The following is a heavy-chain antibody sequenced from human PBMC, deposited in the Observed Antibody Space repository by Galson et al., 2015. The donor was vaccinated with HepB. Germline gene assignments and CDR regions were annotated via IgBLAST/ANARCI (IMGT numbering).Heavy chain of an antibody. Sequence: SLRLSCAASGFTFDDYAMHWVRQAPGKGLEWVSGISWNSGSIGSADSVKGRVTISRDNAKNSLDLQMNSLRAEDTALYYCAKGDYSNLLDYLSQGTLVTVSS. V-gene: IGHV3-9*01. J-gene: IGHJ4*02. CDR2: ISWNSGSI. CDR3: AKGDYSNLLDY. CDR1: GFTFDDYA. D-gene: IGHD4-11*01.